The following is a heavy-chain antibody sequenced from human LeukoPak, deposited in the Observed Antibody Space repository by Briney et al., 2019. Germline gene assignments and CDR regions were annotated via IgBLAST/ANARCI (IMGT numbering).Heavy chain of an antibody. CDR1: GGSISSYY. Sequence: SETLSLTCTVSGGSISSYYWSWIRQPPGKGLEWIGYIYYSGSTNYNPSLKSRVTISVDTSKNQFSLKLSSVTAADTAVYYCARRSSGWYYFDYWGQGTLVTVSS. CDR2: IYYSGST. CDR3: ARRSSGWYYFDY. V-gene: IGHV4-59*08. J-gene: IGHJ4*02. D-gene: IGHD6-19*01.